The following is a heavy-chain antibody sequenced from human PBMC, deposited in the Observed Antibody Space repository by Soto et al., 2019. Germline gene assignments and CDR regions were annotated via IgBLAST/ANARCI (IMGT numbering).Heavy chain of an antibody. Sequence: EVRLLESGGGLVQPGGSLRLSCAASGFTFTDYAMSWVRQAPGKGLEWVSDVSGSGDTKYYADSVKGRFTISRDNSLDTLYLLMYNLRAEDTARYYCAKDLLGQKASHIYFDSWGQGTLVTVSS. D-gene: IGHD1-26*01. J-gene: IGHJ4*02. CDR3: AKDLLGQKASHIYFDS. CDR1: GFTFTDYA. CDR2: VSGSGDTK. V-gene: IGHV3-23*01.